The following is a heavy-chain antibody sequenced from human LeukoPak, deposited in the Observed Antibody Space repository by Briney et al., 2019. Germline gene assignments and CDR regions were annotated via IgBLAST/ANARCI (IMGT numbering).Heavy chain of an antibody. CDR3: ARGRSGYDFWSGYYNWFDP. CDR1: GGSFSGYY. V-gene: IGHV4-34*01. Sequence: SETLSLTCAVYGGSFSGYYWSWMRQPPGKGLEWIGEINHSGSTNYNPSLKSRVTISVDTSKNQFSLKLSSVTAADTAVYYCARGRSGYDFWSGYYNWFDPWGQGTLITASS. D-gene: IGHD3-3*01. CDR2: INHSGST. J-gene: IGHJ5*02.